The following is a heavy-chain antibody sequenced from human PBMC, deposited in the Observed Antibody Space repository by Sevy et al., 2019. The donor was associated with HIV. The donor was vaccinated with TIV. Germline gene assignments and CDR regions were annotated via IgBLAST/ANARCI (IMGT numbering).Heavy chain of an antibody. D-gene: IGHD2-2*01. CDR3: ARAPPVVVVPGAPSWFDP. CDR2: INHSGST. CDR1: GGSFSGYY. J-gene: IGHJ5*02. Sequence: SETLSLTCAVYGGSFSGYYWNWIRQPAGKGLEWIGEINHSGSTHYNPSLKSRITISVDTSKNQFSLRLNSVTAADTAVYYCARAPPVVVVPGAPSWFDPWGQGTLVTVSS. V-gene: IGHV4-34*01.